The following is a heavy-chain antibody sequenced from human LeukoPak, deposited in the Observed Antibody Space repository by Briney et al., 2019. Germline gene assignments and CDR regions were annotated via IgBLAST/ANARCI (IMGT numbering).Heavy chain of an antibody. CDR3: ARTMVRGVITVDYFDY. CDR2: IYYSGST. Sequence: SETLSLTCTVSGGSISSYYWSWIRQPPGKGLEWIGYIYYSGSTNYNPSLKSRVTISVDTSKNQFSLKLSSVTAADTAVYYCARTMVRGVITVDYFDYWGQGTLVTVSS. J-gene: IGHJ4*02. V-gene: IGHV4-59*08. D-gene: IGHD3-10*01. CDR1: GGSISSYY.